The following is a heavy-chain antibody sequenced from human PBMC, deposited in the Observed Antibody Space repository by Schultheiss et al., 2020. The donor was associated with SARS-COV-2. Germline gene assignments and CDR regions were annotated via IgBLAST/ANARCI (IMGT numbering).Heavy chain of an antibody. Sequence: GGSLRLSCAASGFTFRNYWMDWVRQAPGKGLQWVANIKQDGSVEHYVDSVRGRFFISRDNAKNSLDLQMNNLRVDDTAVYYCVKEGEEMGTSWGQGTLVTVSS. V-gene: IGHV3-7*03. CDR1: GFTFRNYW. CDR3: VKEGEEMGTS. CDR2: IKQDGSVE. D-gene: IGHD5-24*01. J-gene: IGHJ4*02.